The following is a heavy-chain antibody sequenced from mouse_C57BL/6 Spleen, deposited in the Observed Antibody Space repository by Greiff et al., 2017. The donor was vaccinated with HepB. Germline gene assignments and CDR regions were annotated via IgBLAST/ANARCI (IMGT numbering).Heavy chain of an antibody. J-gene: IGHJ2*01. D-gene: IGHD1-1*01. CDR2: IYPGDGDT. CDR1: GYAFSSSW. V-gene: IGHV1-82*01. Sequence: VQLQQSGPELVKPGASVKISCKASGYAFSSSWMNWVKQRPGKGLEWIGRIYPGDGDTNYNGKFKGKATLTADKSSSTAYMQLSSLTSEDSAVYFCARVSYVYCDYWGQGTTLTVSS. CDR3: ARVSYVYCDY.